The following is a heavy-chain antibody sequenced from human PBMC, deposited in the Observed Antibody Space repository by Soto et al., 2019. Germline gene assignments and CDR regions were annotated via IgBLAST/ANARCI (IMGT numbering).Heavy chain of an antibody. Sequence: PGGSLRLSCAASGFTFSNHWMNWVRQAPGKGLEWVANIKADGSEKYYVDSVKGRFTISRDNAKNTLYLQMNSLRAEDTAVYYCAVEALYYDILSGYGDWGQGTLVTVSS. D-gene: IGHD3-9*01. CDR3: AVEALYYDILSGYGD. CDR1: GFTFSNHW. CDR2: IKADGSEK. V-gene: IGHV3-7*03. J-gene: IGHJ4*02.